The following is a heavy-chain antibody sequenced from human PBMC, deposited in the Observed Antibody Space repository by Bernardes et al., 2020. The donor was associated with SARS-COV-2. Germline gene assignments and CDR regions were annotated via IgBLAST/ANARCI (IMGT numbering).Heavy chain of an antibody. J-gene: IGHJ4*02. CDR3: ARRAVGAPADY. D-gene: IGHD1-26*01. Sequence: SETLSLTCAVYGGSFSGYYWSWIRQPPGKGLEWIGEINHSGSTNYNPSLKSRVTISVDTSKNQFSLKLSSVTAADTAVYYCARRAVGAPADYWGQGTLVTVSS. V-gene: IGHV4-34*01. CDR2: INHSGST. CDR1: GGSFSGYY.